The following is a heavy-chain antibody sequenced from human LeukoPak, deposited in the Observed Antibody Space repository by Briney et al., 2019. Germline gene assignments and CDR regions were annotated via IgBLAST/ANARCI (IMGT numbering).Heavy chain of an antibody. CDR2: MNPNSGNT. V-gene: IGHV1-8*03. J-gene: IGHJ4*02. Sequence: ASVKVSCKASGYTFTSYYMHWVRQAPGQGLEWMGWMNPNSGNTGYAQKFQGRVTITRNTSISTAYMELSSLRSEDTAVYYCARAATTVFDFDYWGQGTLVTVSS. D-gene: IGHD4-11*01. CDR3: ARAATTVFDFDY. CDR1: GYTFTSYY.